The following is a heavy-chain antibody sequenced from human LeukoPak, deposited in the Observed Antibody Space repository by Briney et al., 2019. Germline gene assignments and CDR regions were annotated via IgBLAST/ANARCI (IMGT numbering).Heavy chain of an antibody. Sequence: GGPLRPSGIASGFTCGDYAISCRRPAPEEGVWRGGFIREKAYGGTTEYAASVKGRFTRSRDDSKSIAYLQMNSLKPENTVVYYCTRLVVVPAAPDYWGQGTLVTVSS. V-gene: IGHV3-49*03. J-gene: IGHJ4*02. CDR1: GFTCGDYA. CDR2: IREKAYGGTT. D-gene: IGHD2-2*01. CDR3: TRLVVVPAAPDY.